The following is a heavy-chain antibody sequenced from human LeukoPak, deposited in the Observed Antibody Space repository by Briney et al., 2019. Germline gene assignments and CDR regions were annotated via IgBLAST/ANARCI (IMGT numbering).Heavy chain of an antibody. D-gene: IGHD2-15*01. CDR2: IQRDGSTT. J-gene: IGHJ3*02. CDR1: GFTFSSSW. Sequence: GGSLRLSCAASGFTFSSSWMHWVRQAPGKGLVWVSRIQRDGSTTYYADSVKGRFTISRDNAKNTLYLQMNSLRAEDTAVYYCAKDGGGLGFDMWGQGTTVTVSS. V-gene: IGHV3-74*01. CDR3: AKDGGGLGFDM.